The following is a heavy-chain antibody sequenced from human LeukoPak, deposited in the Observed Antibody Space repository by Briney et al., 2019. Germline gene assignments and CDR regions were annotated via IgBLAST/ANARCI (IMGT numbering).Heavy chain of an antibody. CDR3: ARPPGYCSSTSCFEYYFDY. J-gene: IGHJ4*02. D-gene: IGHD2-2*01. CDR2: IKEGGGES. Sequence: GGSLRLSCAASGFNFGEFWMAWVRQTPGRGLEWVADIKEGGGESLYVDSVKGRYTISRDNAKNSLYLQMNSLRAEDTAVYYCARPPGYCSSTSCFEYYFDYWGQGTLVTVSS. V-gene: IGHV3-7*01. CDR1: GFNFGEFW.